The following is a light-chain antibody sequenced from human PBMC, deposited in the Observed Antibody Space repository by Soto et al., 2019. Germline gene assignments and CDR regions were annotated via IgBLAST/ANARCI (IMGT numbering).Light chain of an antibody. J-gene: IGLJ3*02. Sequence: QSVLTQPPSLSGAPGQRVTISCTGSSSNIGAGYDVHWYQQLPGTAPKVLIYGNTNRPSGVPDRFSGSKSGTSASLAITGLQAEDEADYYCAAWDDTLDAQVFGGGTKLTVL. V-gene: IGLV1-40*01. CDR1: SSNIGAGYD. CDR3: AAWDDTLDAQV. CDR2: GNT.